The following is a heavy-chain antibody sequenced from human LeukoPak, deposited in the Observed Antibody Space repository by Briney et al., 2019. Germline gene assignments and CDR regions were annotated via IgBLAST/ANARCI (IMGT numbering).Heavy chain of an antibody. J-gene: IGHJ4*02. Sequence: PGRSLRLSCAASGFTFSSYAMHWVRQAPGKGLEWVAVISYDGSNKYYADSVKGRFTISRDNSKNTLYLQMNSLRAEDTAVYYCARPRIFGVVSYFDYWGQGTLVTVSS. V-gene: IGHV3-30-3*01. CDR1: GFTFSSYA. D-gene: IGHD3-3*01. CDR3: ARPRIFGVVSYFDY. CDR2: ISYDGSNK.